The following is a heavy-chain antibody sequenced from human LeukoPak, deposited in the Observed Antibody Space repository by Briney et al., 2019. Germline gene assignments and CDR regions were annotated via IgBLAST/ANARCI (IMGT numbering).Heavy chain of an antibody. CDR2: ITGGNDKT. D-gene: IGHD4-17*01. V-gene: IGHV1-3*01. Sequence: ASVKVSCKASGYTSARYGIHWVRQAPGQSLEWMGWITGGNDKTKYSQMFQGRVTVTRDTSASAAYMELSSLKSEDTAVYYCAVGTTGSTVHFDYWGQGTLVTVSS. CDR1: GYTSARYG. CDR3: AVGTTGSTVHFDY. J-gene: IGHJ4*02.